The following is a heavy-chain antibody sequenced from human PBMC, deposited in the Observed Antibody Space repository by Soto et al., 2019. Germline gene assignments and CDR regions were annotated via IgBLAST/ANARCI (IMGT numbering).Heavy chain of an antibody. Sequence: WHWIRQGPGKGLEWIGYIYYDGTTYYNPSLTGRVAISVDTSKNHLFLTLTSVTAADTVVYFWARGRQRVTGSYAFWGQG. V-gene: IGHV4-31*02. CDR2: IYYDGTT. J-gene: IGHJ1*01. D-gene: IGHD2-8*02. CDR3: ARGRQRVTGSYAF.